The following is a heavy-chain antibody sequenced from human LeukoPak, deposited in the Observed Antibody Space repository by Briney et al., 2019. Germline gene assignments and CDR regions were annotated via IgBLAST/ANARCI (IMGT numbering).Heavy chain of an antibody. CDR3: ARGVPSGDY. Sequence: ASVKVSCKASGYTFTGYYMHWVRQAPGQGLEWMGWINPTSGGTKYAQKFQGRVTMTRDTSISTAYMELNTSRSDDTAMYYCARGVPSGDYWGQGTLVTVSS. V-gene: IGHV1-2*02. CDR1: GYTFTGYY. J-gene: IGHJ4*02. CDR2: INPTSGGT.